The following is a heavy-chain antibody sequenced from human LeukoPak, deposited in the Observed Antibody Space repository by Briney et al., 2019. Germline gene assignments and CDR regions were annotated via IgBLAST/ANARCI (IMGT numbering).Heavy chain of an antibody. D-gene: IGHD2-21*01. CDR2: INRDGSST. V-gene: IGHV3-74*01. Sequence: GGSLSLSCVDSGFTFSGYWMYWVRHAPGKGLVWVSLINRDGSSTTYADSVKGRFTNSRDNAKNTLYLQMNTLRSQHTAVYYCARGRPHIRDSFDFWGQRTLVTVSS. CDR3: ARGRPHIRDSFDF. J-gene: IGHJ4*02. CDR1: GFTFSGYW.